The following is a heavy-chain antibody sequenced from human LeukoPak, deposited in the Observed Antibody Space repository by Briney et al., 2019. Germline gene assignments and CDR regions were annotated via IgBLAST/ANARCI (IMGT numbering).Heavy chain of an antibody. V-gene: IGHV3-21*01. CDR2: ISSSSSYI. D-gene: IGHD3-10*01. Sequence: GGSLRLSCAASGFTFSSYSMNWVRQAPGKGLEWVSSISSSSSYIYYADSVKGRFTISRDNSKNTLYLQMNSLRAEDTAVYYCAREALGGGGYWGQGTLVTVSS. J-gene: IGHJ4*02. CDR3: AREALGGGGY. CDR1: GFTFSSYS.